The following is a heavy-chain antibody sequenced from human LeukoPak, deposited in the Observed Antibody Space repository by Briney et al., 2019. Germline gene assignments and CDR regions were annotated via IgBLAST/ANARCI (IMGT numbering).Heavy chain of an antibody. Sequence: PGGSLRLSCAASGFTFSTYGMHWVRQAPGKGLEWVSVISGSGGRTYYADSVKGRFTSSRDNSKNTLYLQRNSLKAEDTAVYYWAKGGYCSSTSCYYYVFDYWGQGTLVTVSS. CDR1: GFTFSTYG. D-gene: IGHD2-2*01. CDR2: ISGSGGRT. J-gene: IGHJ4*02. V-gene: IGHV3-23*01. CDR3: AKGGYCSSTSCYYYVFDY.